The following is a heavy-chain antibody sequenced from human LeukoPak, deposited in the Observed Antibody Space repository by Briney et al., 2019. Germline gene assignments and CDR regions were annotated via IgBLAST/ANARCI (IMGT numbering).Heavy chain of an antibody. CDR2: ICGSGGTT. Sequence: GGSLRLSCAASGVTFCSYAMSWVRQAPGKGLERVSAICGSGGTTYYADSVKGRFTSSRDNSKDTLYLQMNSLRAEDTAVYYCAKGLFDWLSDTDYGGQGTLVTVSS. V-gene: IGHV3-23*01. CDR3: AKGLFDWLSDTDY. CDR1: GVTFCSYA. D-gene: IGHD3-9*01. J-gene: IGHJ4*02.